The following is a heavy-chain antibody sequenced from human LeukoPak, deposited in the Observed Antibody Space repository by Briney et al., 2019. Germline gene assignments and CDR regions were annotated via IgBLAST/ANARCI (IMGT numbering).Heavy chain of an antibody. CDR2: IYSGGST. CDR3: ARDQGYSRAFDI. D-gene: IGHD2-21*01. J-gene: IGHJ3*02. Sequence: GGSLRLSCAASGFTVSSNYMNWVRQAPGKGLEWVSVIYSGGSTYYADSVKGRFTISRDNSKNMLYFQMNSLRAEDTAVYYCARDQGYSRAFDIWGQGTMVTVSS. V-gene: IGHV3-66*01. CDR1: GFTVSSNY.